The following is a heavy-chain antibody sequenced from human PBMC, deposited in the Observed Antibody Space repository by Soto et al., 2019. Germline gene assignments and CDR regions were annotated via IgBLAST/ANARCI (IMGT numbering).Heavy chain of an antibody. CDR3: ARGLRGDTAMVTRHPYYYYYGMDV. CDR2: INHSGST. D-gene: IGHD5-18*01. V-gene: IGHV4-34*01. Sequence: SETLSLTCAVYGGSFSGYYWSWIRQPPGKGLEWIGEINHSGSTNYNPSLKSRVTISVDTSKNQFSLKLSSVTAADTAVYYCARGLRGDTAMVTRHPYYYYYGMDVWGQGTTVTVSS. CDR1: GGSFSGYY. J-gene: IGHJ6*02.